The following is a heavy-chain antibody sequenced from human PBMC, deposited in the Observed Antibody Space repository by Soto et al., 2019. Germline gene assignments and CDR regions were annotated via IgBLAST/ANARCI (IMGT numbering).Heavy chain of an antibody. CDR2: IRSIAYGGTT. CDR3: TREKTNYDFWSGFTDY. CDR1: GFTFGDYA. V-gene: IGHV3-49*03. D-gene: IGHD3-3*01. Sequence: EVQLVESGGGLVQPGRSLRLSCTASGFTFGDYAMSWFRQAPGKGLEWVGFIRSIAYGGTTEYAASVKGRFTISRDDSKSIAYLQMNSLKTEDTAVYYCTREKTNYDFWSGFTDYWGQGTLVTVSS. J-gene: IGHJ4*02.